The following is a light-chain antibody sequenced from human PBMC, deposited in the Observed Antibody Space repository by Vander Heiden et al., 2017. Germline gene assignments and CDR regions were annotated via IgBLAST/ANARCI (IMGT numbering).Light chain of an antibody. CDR1: SSDVGAYDY. CDR3: CSYAGSYTWV. J-gene: IGLJ3*02. Sequence: QSALTQPRSVSGSPGQSVTISCSGTSSDVGAYDYVSWYQQHPGKAPKLLIYDVTKWPSGVPDRLSGSKSGNTATLTISGLLTEDEADYYCCSYAGSYTWVFGGGTKVTVL. V-gene: IGLV2-11*01. CDR2: DVT.